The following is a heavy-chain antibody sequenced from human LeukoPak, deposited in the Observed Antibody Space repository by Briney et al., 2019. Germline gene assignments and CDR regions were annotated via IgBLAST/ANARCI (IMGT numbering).Heavy chain of an antibody. Sequence: GGSLRLSCAASGFTFSSYEMNWVRQAPGKGLEWVSYISSSGSTIYYADSVKGRFTISRDNAKNSLYLQMNSLRAEDTAVYYCARDYYGSGSYCNYYYYYYMDVWGKGTTVTISS. CDR2: ISSSGSTI. D-gene: IGHD3-10*01. CDR1: GFTFSSYE. CDR3: ARDYYGSGSYCNYYYYYYMDV. V-gene: IGHV3-48*03. J-gene: IGHJ6*03.